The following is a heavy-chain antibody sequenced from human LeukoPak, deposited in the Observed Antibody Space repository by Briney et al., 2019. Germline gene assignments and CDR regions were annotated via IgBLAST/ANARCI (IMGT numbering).Heavy chain of an antibody. D-gene: IGHD6-19*01. V-gene: IGHV3-23*01. J-gene: IGHJ3*02. Sequence: GSLRLSCAASGFTFSTYAMSWVRQAPGKGLEWVSLITGSGGSTYYADSVKGRFTISRDNSKNTLYLQMNSLRAEDTAVYYCAGGGWEDAFDIWGQGTMVTVSS. CDR1: GFTFSTYA. CDR2: ITGSGGST. CDR3: AGGGWEDAFDI.